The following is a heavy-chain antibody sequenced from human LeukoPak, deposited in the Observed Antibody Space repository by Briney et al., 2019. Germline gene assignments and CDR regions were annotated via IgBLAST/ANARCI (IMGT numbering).Heavy chain of an antibody. CDR3: ARGGDYYDSSGFLAASGY. V-gene: IGHV1-8*01. D-gene: IGHD3-22*01. Sequence: GASVKVSCKASGYTFTSYDINWVRQATGQGLEWMGWMNPNSGDTVYAQKFQGRVTMTRDTSISTAYMEVSSLGSEDTAVYYCARGGDYYDSSGFLAASGYWGQGTLVTVSS. J-gene: IGHJ4*02. CDR2: MNPNSGDT. CDR1: GYTFTSYD.